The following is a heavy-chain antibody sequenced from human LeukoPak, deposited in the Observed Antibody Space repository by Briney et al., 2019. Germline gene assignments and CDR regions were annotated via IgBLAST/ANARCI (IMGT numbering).Heavy chain of an antibody. J-gene: IGHJ4*02. CDR1: GGSFSGYY. D-gene: IGHD3-10*01. V-gene: IGHV4-34*01. CDR3: ARGRHPYYYGSGRRYFDY. Sequence: SETLSLTCAVYGGSFSGYYWSWIRQPPGKGLEWIGEINHSGSTNYNPSPKSRVTISVDTSKNQFSLKLSSVTAADTAVYYCARGRHPYYYGSGRRYFDYWGQGALVTVSS. CDR2: INHSGST.